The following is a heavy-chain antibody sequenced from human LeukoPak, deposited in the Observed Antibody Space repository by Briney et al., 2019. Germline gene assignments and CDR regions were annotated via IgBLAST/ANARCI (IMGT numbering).Heavy chain of an antibody. CDR1: GGTFSSYA. D-gene: IGHD5-18*01. Sequence: SVKVSCKASGGTFSSYAISWVRQAPGQGLEWMGGIIPIFGTANYAQEFQGRVTITADESTSTAYMELSSLRSEDTAVYYCAREKGNTAMVTNAYDYWGQGTLVTVSS. J-gene: IGHJ4*02. V-gene: IGHV1-69*01. CDR3: AREKGNTAMVTNAYDY. CDR2: IIPIFGTA.